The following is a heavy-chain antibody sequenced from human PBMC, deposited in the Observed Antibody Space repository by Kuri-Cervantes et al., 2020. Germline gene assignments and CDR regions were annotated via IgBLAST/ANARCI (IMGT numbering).Heavy chain of an antibody. CDR1: GYTFTGYY. CDR3: ARDRIKRPYSSSSEYFDL. Sequence: ASVKVSCKASGYTFTGYYMHWVRQAPGQGLEWMGWINPNSGGTNYAQKFQGWVTMTRDTSISTAYMELSRLRSDDTAVYYCARDRIKRPYSSSSEYFDLWGRGTLVTVSS. J-gene: IGHJ2*01. V-gene: IGHV1-2*04. CDR2: INPNSGGT. D-gene: IGHD6-6*01.